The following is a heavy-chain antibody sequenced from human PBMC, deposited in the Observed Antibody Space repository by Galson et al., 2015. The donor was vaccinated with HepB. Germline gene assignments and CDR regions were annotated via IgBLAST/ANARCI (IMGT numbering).Heavy chain of an antibody. CDR2: FDPEDGET. D-gene: IGHD2-15*01. CDR3: ATFAAAPPSYCYYGMDV. CDR1: GYTLTELS. Sequence: SVKVSCKVSGYTLTELSMHWVRQAPGKGLEWMGGFDPEDGETIYAQKCQGRVTMTEDTSTDTAYMELSSLRSEDTAVYYCATFAAAPPSYCYYGMDVWGQGTTVTVSS. V-gene: IGHV1-24*01. J-gene: IGHJ6*02.